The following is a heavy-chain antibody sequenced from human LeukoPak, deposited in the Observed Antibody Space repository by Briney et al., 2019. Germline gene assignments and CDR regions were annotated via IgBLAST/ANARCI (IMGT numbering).Heavy chain of an antibody. CDR3: GRAGAVVVAAIDY. J-gene: IGHJ4*02. D-gene: IGHD2-15*01. V-gene: IGHV1-8*01. CDR2: MNPNSGNT. CDR1: GCTFTSYD. Sequence: GASVKVSCKASGCTFTSYDIDWVRQATGQGLEWMGWMNPNSGNTGYAQKFQGRVTMTRKTSISTAYMELSSLRSEDTAVYYCGRAGAVVVAAIDYWGQGTLVTVSS.